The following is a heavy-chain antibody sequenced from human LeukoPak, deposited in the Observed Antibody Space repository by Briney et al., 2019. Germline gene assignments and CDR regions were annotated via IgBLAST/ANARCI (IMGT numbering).Heavy chain of an antibody. CDR3: AKAYPTYYDFWSGYEFDY. V-gene: IGHV3-23*01. Sequence: GGSLRLSCAASGFTFGSYAMSWVRQAPGKGLEWVSAISGSGGSTYYADSVKGRFTISRDNSKNTLYLQMNSLRAEDTAVYYCAKAYPTYYDFWSGYEFDYWGQGTLVTVSS. CDR2: ISGSGGST. CDR1: GFTFGSYA. D-gene: IGHD3-3*01. J-gene: IGHJ4*02.